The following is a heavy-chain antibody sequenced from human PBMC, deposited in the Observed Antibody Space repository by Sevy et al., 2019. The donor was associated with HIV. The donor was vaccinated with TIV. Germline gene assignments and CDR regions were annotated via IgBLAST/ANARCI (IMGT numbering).Heavy chain of an antibody. CDR2: ITPVLGTT. CDR1: GGTFSSYI. J-gene: IGHJ4*02. Sequence: ASVKVSCKASGGTFSSYIVSWVRQAPGQGLEWMGGITPVLGTTNYAHRFQGRVTITAEESTSTVYMEMSRLKSEDTAVYYCARWSISIDYWGQGTLVTVSS. CDR3: ARWSISIDY. V-gene: IGHV1-69*13.